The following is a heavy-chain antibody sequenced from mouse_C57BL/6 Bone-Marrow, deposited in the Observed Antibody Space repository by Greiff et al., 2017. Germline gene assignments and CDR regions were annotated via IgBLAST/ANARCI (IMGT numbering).Heavy chain of an antibody. D-gene: IGHD2-3*01. CDR3: ARDDGYFFEY. V-gene: IGHV1-55*01. Sequence: QVQLQQPGAELVKPGASVKMSCKASGYTFTSYWITWVKQRPGQGLEWIGDIYPGSGSTNYNEKFKGKATLTAEKSSNTAYMQLSSLTSEDSAVYFCARDDGYFFEYWGQGTTLTVSS. J-gene: IGHJ2*01. CDR1: GYTFTSYW. CDR2: IYPGSGST.